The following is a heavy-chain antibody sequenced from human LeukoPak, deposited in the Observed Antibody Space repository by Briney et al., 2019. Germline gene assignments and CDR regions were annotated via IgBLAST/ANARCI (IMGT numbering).Heavy chain of an antibody. Sequence: GASVKVSCKASGYTFTGYYMHRVRQAPGQGLEWMGWINPNSGGTNYAQKFQGRVTMTRDTSISTAYMELSRLRSDDTAVYYCARDRTKYCRSTSCPLDYWGQGTLVTVSS. V-gene: IGHV1-2*02. CDR1: GYTFTGYY. J-gene: IGHJ4*02. D-gene: IGHD2-2*01. CDR2: INPNSGGT. CDR3: ARDRTKYCRSTSCPLDY.